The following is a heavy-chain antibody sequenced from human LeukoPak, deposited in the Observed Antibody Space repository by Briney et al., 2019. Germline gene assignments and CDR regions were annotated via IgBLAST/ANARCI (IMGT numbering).Heavy chain of an antibody. J-gene: IGHJ4*02. CDR1: GGTLSTYS. CDR2: IIPVFGTP. Sequence: SVKVSCKTSGGTLSTYSINWARQAPGQGLEWMGGIIPVFGTPNYAQKFQDRLIITADESTSTAYMELTSLTSEDTAVYYCAREEVATTYFDYWGQGTLVTVSS. D-gene: IGHD5-12*01. CDR3: AREEVATTYFDY. V-gene: IGHV1-69*13.